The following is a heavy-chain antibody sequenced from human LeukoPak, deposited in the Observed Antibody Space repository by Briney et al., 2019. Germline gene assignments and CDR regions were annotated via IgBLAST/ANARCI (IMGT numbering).Heavy chain of an antibody. CDR2: IYYSGSA. D-gene: IGHD2-15*01. J-gene: IGHJ3*02. V-gene: IGHV4-30-4*08. CDR1: GGSISSGDYS. Sequence: SETLSLTCTVSGGSISSGDYSWSWIRQPPGKGLEWIGYIYYSGSAYYNPSLKSRVTISVDTPKNQFSLKLSSVTAADTAVYYCARGGRYDAFDIWGQGTMVTVSS. CDR3: ARGGRYDAFDI.